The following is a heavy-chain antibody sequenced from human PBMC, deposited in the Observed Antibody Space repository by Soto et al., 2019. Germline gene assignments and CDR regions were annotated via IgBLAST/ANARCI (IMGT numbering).Heavy chain of an antibody. CDR1: GYSFTSYW. CDR2: IYPGDSDT. J-gene: IGHJ3*02. CDR3: ARHVNIVATIYPDDFDI. D-gene: IGHD5-12*01. Sequence: GESLKISCKGSGYSFTSYWIGWVRQMPGKGLEWMGIIYPGDSDTRYSPPFQGQVTISADKSISTAYLQWSSLKASDTAMYYCARHVNIVATIYPDDFDIWGQGTMVTVSS. V-gene: IGHV5-51*01.